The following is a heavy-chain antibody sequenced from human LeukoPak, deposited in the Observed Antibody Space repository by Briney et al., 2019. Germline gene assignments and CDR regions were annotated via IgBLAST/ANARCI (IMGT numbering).Heavy chain of an antibody. CDR3: AKHQGWLQWEY. J-gene: IGHJ4*02. Sequence: SETLSLTCNVSGASISDYYWSWIRQSAGKGLEWIGRIYAAETDFNPSLKSRLTMSIDTSKNQFSLKLRSVTAADTAVYYCAKHQGWLQWEYWGQGTLVTVSS. CDR1: GASISDYY. D-gene: IGHD5-24*01. V-gene: IGHV4-4*07. CDR2: IYAAET.